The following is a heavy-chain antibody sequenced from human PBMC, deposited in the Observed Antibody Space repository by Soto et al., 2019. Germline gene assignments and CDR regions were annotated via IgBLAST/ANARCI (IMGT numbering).Heavy chain of an antibody. CDR2: ISGSGDST. CDR1: GFTFSSYA. V-gene: IGHV3-23*01. J-gene: IGHJ4*02. Sequence: EVQLLESGGGLVQPGGSLRLSCAASGFTFSSYAMRWVRQAPGRGLEWVSAISGSGDSTYYADSVKGRFTPSRDNSKNTMYLQMTSLRAEDTAVYYCARRGSGSYYDYWGQGTLVTVSS. D-gene: IGHD1-26*01. CDR3: ARRGSGSYYDY.